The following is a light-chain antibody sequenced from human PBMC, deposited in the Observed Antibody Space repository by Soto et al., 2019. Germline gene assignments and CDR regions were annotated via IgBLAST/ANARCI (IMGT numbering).Light chain of an antibody. CDR3: QQYGTSPWT. J-gene: IGKJ1*01. V-gene: IGKV3-20*01. CDR1: QSVSSSY. Sequence: EIVLTQSPGTLSLSPGERATLSCRASQSVSSSYLGWYQQKPGQAPRLLIFGASTRAAGIPARFSGSGSGTEFTLNISSLQSEDFAVYYCQQYGTSPWTFGQGTKVDIK. CDR2: GAS.